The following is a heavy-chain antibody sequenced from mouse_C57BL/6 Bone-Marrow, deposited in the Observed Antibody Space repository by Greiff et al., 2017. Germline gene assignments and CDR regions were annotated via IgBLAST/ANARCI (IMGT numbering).Heavy chain of an antibody. V-gene: IGHV1-69*01. D-gene: IGHD2-4*01. J-gene: IGHJ3*01. CDR1: GYTFTSYW. Sequence: VQLQQPGAELVMPGASVKLSCKASGYTFTSYWMHWVKQRPGQGLEWIGEIDPSDSYTNYNQKFKGKSTLTVDKSSSTAYMQLRSLTSEDSAVYYCAREEIYYDYGFAYWGQGTLVTVSA. CDR2: IDPSDSYT. CDR3: AREEIYYDYGFAY.